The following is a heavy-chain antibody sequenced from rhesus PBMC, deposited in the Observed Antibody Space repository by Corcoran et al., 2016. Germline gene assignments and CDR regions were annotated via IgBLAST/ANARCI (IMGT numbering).Heavy chain of an antibody. Sequence: QVQLQESGPGLVKPSETPSLTCGVSGGSISDSYYWNWIRQPPEKGLEWIGNIYGSSGSTFYNPSLKSRVTISKDTSKNQFSLKLSSVTAADTAVYYCARIDTAYYYYDYWGQGVLVTVSS. J-gene: IGHJ4*01. CDR3: ARIDTAYYYYDY. CDR2: IYGSSGST. D-gene: IGHD3-28*01. CDR1: GGSISDSYY. V-gene: IGHV4S7*01.